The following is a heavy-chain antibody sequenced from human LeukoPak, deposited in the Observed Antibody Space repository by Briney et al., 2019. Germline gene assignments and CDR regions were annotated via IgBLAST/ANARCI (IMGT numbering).Heavy chain of an antibody. V-gene: IGHV1-2*02. J-gene: IGHJ4*02. CDR1: GYTFTSYA. Sequence: ASVKVSCKASGYTFTSYAMNWVRQAPGQGLEWMGWINPNNGATKYGPKFQGRVTMTRDTSISTAYMELSRLRSDDTAVYYCARDFEGTIAAAGVIDYWGQGTLVTVSS. D-gene: IGHD6-13*01. CDR3: ARDFEGTIAAAGVIDY. CDR2: INPNNGAT.